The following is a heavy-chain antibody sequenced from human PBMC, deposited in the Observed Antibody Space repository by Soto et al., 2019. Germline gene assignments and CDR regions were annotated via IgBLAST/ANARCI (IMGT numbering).Heavy chain of an antibody. V-gene: IGHV3-23*01. CDR1: GFTFSSYA. CDR2: ISGSGGST. CDR3: AKEQLLWFGELTHFDQ. J-gene: IGHJ4*02. D-gene: IGHD3-10*01. Sequence: EVQLLESGGGLVQPGGSLRLSCAASGFTFSSYAMSWVRQAPGKGLEWVSAISGSGGSTYYADSVKGRFTISRDNSKNTLYLQMNSLRAEDTAVYYCAKEQLLWFGELTHFDQWGQGTLVTVSS.